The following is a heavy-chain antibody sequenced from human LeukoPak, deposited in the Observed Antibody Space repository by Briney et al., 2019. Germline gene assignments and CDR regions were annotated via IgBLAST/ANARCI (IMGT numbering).Heavy chain of an antibody. V-gene: IGHV3-53*01. Sequence: GGSLRLSCAASGFTFSNAWMSWVRQAPGKGLEWVSVIYSGGSTYYADSVMGRFTISRDNSKNTLYLQMNSLRAEDTAVYYCARGDSSSWYNWLDPWGQGTLVTVSS. CDR3: ARGDSSSWYNWLDP. D-gene: IGHD6-13*01. CDR1: GFTFSNAW. CDR2: IYSGGST. J-gene: IGHJ5*02.